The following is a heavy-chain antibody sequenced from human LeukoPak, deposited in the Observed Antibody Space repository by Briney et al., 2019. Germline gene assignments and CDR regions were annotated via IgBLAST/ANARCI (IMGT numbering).Heavy chain of an antibody. Sequence: GESLKISCKAFGYFFSNYWIGWVRQMPGKGLEWMGIIYAGDSDTRYSPSFQGQVTISVDKSITTAYLQWNSLKASDSAIYYCARHSTSHSSDAFDTWGQGTLVIVSS. CDR3: ARHSTSHSSDAFDT. CDR2: IYAGDSDT. CDR1: GYFFSNYW. D-gene: IGHD6-6*01. J-gene: IGHJ3*02. V-gene: IGHV5-51*01.